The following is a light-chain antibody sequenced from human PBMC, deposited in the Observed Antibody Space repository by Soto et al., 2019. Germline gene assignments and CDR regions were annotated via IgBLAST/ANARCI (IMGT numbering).Light chain of an antibody. V-gene: IGKV1-5*03. CDR1: QNVNKW. J-gene: IGKJ1*01. Sequence: DIQMTQSPSTLSASVGDRVTITCRATQNVNKWLAWYQQKPGKAPNLLIYEASKLENGVPSRFGGSGSGTEFTLTISSLQPDDFATYYCQQYNRYSWTFGQGTKVDI. CDR3: QQYNRYSWT. CDR2: EAS.